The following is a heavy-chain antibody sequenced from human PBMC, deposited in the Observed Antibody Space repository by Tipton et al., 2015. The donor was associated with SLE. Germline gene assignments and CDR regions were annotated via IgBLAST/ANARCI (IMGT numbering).Heavy chain of an antibody. V-gene: IGHV3-74*01. D-gene: IGHD1-26*01. CDR1: GFTFSTYW. Sequence: SLRLSCAASGFTFSTYWMHWVRQVPGEGLVWVSRINSDASSTTYADSVKGRFTISRDNAKNTLYLQMNSLRGEDTAVYYCARDFEISTGYGGSRRVYWFFDLWGRGTLVTVSS. CDR2: INSDASST. CDR3: ARDFEISTGYGGSRRVYWFFDL. J-gene: IGHJ2*01.